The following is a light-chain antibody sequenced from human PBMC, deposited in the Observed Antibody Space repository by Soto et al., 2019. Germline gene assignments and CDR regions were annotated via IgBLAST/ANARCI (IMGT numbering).Light chain of an antibody. V-gene: IGLV2-14*01. CDR1: GSDISAYNY. CDR2: EVG. Sequence: QSALTQPASVSGSPGQSITISCTGTGSDISAYNYVSWYQQHPGKAPKLMIYEVGDRPSGLSNRFSGSKSGNTASLTISRLQPEDEADYYCSSYAGSPWFFGTGTKLTVL. CDR3: SSYAGSPWF. J-gene: IGLJ1*01.